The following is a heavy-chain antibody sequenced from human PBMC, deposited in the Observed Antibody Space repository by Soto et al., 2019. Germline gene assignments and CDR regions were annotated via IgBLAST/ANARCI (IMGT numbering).Heavy chain of an antibody. CDR3: AREHLGYCSGGSCYGGVDY. J-gene: IGHJ4*02. D-gene: IGHD2-15*01. V-gene: IGHV1-69*01. CDR2: IIPIFGTA. CDR1: GGTFSSYA. Sequence: QVPLVQSGAEVKKPGSSVKVSCKASGGTFSSYAISWVRQAPGQGLEWMGGIIPIFGTANYAQKFQGRVTITADESTSTAYMELSSLRSEDTAVYYCAREHLGYCSGGSCYGGVDYWGQGTLVTVSS.